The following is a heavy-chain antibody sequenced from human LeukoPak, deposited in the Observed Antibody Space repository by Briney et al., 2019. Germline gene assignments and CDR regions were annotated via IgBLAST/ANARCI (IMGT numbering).Heavy chain of an antibody. J-gene: IGHJ4*02. CDR2: IYTSGST. CDR3: ARVRDYDILNGTIDY. Sequence: PSETLSLTCTVSGGSISSGSYYWSWIRQPARKGLECIGRIYTSGSTNYNPSLKSRVTISVDTSKNQFSLKLSSVTAANTAVYYYARVRDYDILNGTIDYWGQGTLVTVSS. D-gene: IGHD3-9*01. CDR1: GGSISSGSYY. V-gene: IGHV4-61*02.